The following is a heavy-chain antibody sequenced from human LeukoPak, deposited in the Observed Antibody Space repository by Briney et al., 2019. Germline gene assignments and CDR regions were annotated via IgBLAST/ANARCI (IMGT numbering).Heavy chain of an antibody. Sequence: KPSETLSLTCTVSGGSISSSNYYWGWVRQAPGTGLEWIGSMYYSGSTYHNPSLKSRVTISVDTSKNQFSLKLRSVTAADTAVYYCAGLRLGELSFDYWGQGTLVTVSS. CDR1: GGSISSSNYY. J-gene: IGHJ4*02. CDR2: MYYSGST. V-gene: IGHV4-39*07. D-gene: IGHD3-16*02. CDR3: AGLRLGELSFDY.